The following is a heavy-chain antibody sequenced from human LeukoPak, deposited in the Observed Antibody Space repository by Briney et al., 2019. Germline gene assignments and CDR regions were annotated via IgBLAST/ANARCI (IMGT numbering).Heavy chain of an antibody. CDR2: MNPNSGNT. CDR3: ATSIAARSGFSYYYYGMDV. J-gene: IGHJ6*02. D-gene: IGHD6-6*01. CDR1: GYTFTSYD. V-gene: IGHV1-8*01. Sequence: ASVKVSCKASGYTFTSYDINWVRQATGQGLEWMGWMNPNSGNTGYAQKFQGRVTMTRNTSISTAYMELSSLRSEDTAVYYCATSIAARSGFSYYYYGMDVWGQGTTVTVSS.